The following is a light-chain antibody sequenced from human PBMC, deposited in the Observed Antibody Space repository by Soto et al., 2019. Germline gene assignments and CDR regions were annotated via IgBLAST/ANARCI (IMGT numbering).Light chain of an antibody. CDR2: DVS. CDR1: SSDVGGYNY. Sequence: QSVLTQPASVSGSPGQSITISCTGTSSDVGGYNYVSWYQQHPGKAPKLMIYDVSNRPSGVSNRFSGSKSGNMASLTISRLQAEDEADYYCSSYTSSSTLYVFGTETKLTV. V-gene: IGLV2-14*01. J-gene: IGLJ1*01. CDR3: SSYTSSSTLYV.